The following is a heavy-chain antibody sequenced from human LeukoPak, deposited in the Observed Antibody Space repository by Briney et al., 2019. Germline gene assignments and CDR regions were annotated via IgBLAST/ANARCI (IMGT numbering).Heavy chain of an antibody. CDR3: AREGIPDILTGHASDY. CDR1: GGSISSGGYY. Sequence: SETLSLTCTVSGGSISSGGYYWSWIRQPAGKGLEWIGRIYTSGSTNYNPSLKSRVTISVDTSKNQFSLKLSSVTAADTAVYYCAREGIPDILTGHASDYWGQGTLVTVSS. V-gene: IGHV4-61*02. CDR2: IYTSGST. D-gene: IGHD3-9*01. J-gene: IGHJ4*02.